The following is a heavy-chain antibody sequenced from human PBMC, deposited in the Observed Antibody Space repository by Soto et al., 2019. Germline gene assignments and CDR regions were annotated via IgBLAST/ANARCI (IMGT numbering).Heavy chain of an antibody. V-gene: IGHV1-18*01. CDR2: ISAYNGNT. D-gene: IGHD3-3*01. Sequence: SVKVSCKGSGYTFTSYVISWVRHAPGQGLEWMGWISAYNGNTNYAQKLQGRVTMTTDTSTSTAYMELRSLRSDDTAVYYCARDSYYDFWSGLNYYGMDVWGQGTTVTVSS. J-gene: IGHJ6*02. CDR1: GYTFTSYV. CDR3: ARDSYYDFWSGLNYYGMDV.